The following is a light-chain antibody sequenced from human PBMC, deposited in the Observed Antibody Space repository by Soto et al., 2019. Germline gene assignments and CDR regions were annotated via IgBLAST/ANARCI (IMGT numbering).Light chain of an antibody. J-gene: IGKJ2*01. Sequence: EIVLTQSPGTLSLSPGEEATLSCRASQSVDSNYLAWYQQKAGQTPRLIIYGATGRADGIPHRFSGSGFGTDFTLTISALEPEDFALYFCQQYERPPFAFGQGTRLEI. CDR2: GAT. V-gene: IGKV3-20*01. CDR1: QSVDSNY. CDR3: QQYERPPFA.